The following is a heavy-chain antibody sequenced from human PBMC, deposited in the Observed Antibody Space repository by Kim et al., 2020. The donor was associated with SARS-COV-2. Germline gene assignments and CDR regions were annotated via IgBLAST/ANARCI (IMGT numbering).Heavy chain of an antibody. D-gene: IGHD3-22*01. CDR1: GYIFTSYW. V-gene: IGHV5-10-1*01. Sequence: GESLKISCKGSGYIFTSYWITWVRQMPGKGLEWMGRIDPSDSYTNYSPSFQGHVTISADKSISTAYLQWSSLQASDTAMYYCARAGMDSGDYYYVLDYWGQGTLVTVSS. CDR3: ARAGMDSGDYYYVLDY. CDR2: IDPSDSYT. J-gene: IGHJ4*02.